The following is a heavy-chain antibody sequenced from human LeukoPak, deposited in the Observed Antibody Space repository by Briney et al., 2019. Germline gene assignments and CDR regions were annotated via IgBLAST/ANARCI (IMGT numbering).Heavy chain of an antibody. D-gene: IGHD1-26*01. Sequence: GGSLRLSCAASGFTVGSNYMTWIRQAPGKGLDWVACFYSGDSTFYADSVEGRFTISRDTSTNTLYLQMNKLTADDTAVYYCARALGSGTYYDWGQGTLVTVSS. CDR1: GFTVGSNY. CDR3: ARALGSGTYYD. J-gene: IGHJ4*02. V-gene: IGHV3-53*01. CDR2: FYSGDST.